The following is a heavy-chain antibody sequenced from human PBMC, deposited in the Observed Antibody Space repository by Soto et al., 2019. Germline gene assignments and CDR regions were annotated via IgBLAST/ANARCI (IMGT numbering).Heavy chain of an antibody. CDR2: ISGSGGST. V-gene: IGHV3-23*01. CDR3: AKIAVAGSYYYYGMDV. J-gene: IGHJ6*02. CDR1: GFTFSSYA. Sequence: WGSLRLSCAASGFTFSSYAMSWVRQAPGKGLEWVSAISGSGGSTYYADSVKGRFTISRDNSKNTLYLQMNSLRAEDTAVYYCAKIAVAGSYYYYGMDVWGQGTTVTVSS. D-gene: IGHD6-19*01.